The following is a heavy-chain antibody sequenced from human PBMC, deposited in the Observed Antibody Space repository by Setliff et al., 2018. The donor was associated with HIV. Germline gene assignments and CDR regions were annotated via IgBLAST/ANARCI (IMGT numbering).Heavy chain of an antibody. D-gene: IGHD5-18*01. V-gene: IGHV4-31*03. CDR1: GGSIYSGAYY. J-gene: IGHJ4*02. Sequence: SETLSLTCTVSGGSIYSGAYYWAWIRQHPGKGLEWIGHIYYSGDTHYNPSLKSRLTISIDTSVNQFSLKLSSVTAADTAVYFCARIAWYSESTYGHDLYYVDFWGQGSLVNVS. CDR2: IYYSGDT. CDR3: ARIAWYSESTYGHDLYYVDF.